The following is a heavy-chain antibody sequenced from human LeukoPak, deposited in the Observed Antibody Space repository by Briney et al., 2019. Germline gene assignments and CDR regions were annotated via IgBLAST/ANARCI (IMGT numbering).Heavy chain of an antibody. CDR2: TRDKGNSYTT. CDR1: GFTFSDHY. Sequence: GGSLRLSCAVSGFTFSDHYMDWVRQAPGKGLEWVGRTRDKGNSYTTEYAASVKGRFTISRDDSKNSLDLQMNSLKTEDTAVYYCARAKLERWDFDSWGQGTLVTVAS. J-gene: IGHJ4*02. CDR3: ARAKLERWDFDS. V-gene: IGHV3-72*01. D-gene: IGHD1-1*01.